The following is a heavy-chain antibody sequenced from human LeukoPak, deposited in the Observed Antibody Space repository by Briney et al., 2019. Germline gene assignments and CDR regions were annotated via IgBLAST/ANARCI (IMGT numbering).Heavy chain of an antibody. D-gene: IGHD3-22*01. CDR1: GFTFSSYW. V-gene: IGHV3-74*01. Sequence: GGSLRHSCAASGFTFSSYWMHWVRHTPGKGLVWVSRIKGDGSSTSYADSVKGRFTISRDNAKNTLYLQMNSLRAEDTAVYYCARPWAYYDRSGYFGYWGQGTLVTVSS. CDR2: IKGDGSST. CDR3: ARPWAYYDRSGYFGY. J-gene: IGHJ4*02.